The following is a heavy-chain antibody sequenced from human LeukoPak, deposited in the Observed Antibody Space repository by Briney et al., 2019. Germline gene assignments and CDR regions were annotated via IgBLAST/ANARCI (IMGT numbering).Heavy chain of an antibody. V-gene: IGHV5-51*01. CDR2: IYPGDSDT. CDR1: GYSFTSYW. Sequence: GESLKISCKGSGYSFTSYWIGWVRQMPGKGLEWMGIIYPGDSDTRYSPSFQGQVTFSADKSISTAYLQWSSLKASDTAMYYCARLPDIVVVPAAIGEGFDPWGQGTLVTVSS. D-gene: IGHD2-2*01. CDR3: ARLPDIVVVPAAIGEGFDP. J-gene: IGHJ5*02.